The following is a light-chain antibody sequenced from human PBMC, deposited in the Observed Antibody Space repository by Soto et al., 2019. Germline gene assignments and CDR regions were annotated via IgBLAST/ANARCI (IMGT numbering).Light chain of an antibody. CDR2: DNN. V-gene: IGLV1-51*01. Sequence: QSVLTQPPSVSAAPGQKVTISCSGSSSNIGNNYVSWYQQLPGTALKLLIYDNNKRPSGIPDRFSGSESGTSATLGITGLQTGDEADYYCGTWDSSLSAYVFGTGTKVT. J-gene: IGLJ1*01. CDR3: GTWDSSLSAYV. CDR1: SSNIGNNY.